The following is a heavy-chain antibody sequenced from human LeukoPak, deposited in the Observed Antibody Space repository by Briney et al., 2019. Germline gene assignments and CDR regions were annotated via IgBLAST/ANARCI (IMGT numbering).Heavy chain of an antibody. Sequence: PGGSLRLSCAASGFTFSDYYMSWVRQAPGKGLEWVSSIYSGGGTYYADSVKGRFTISRDNSKNTLYLQMNSLRVEDMAVYYCARDLSNSTWNNFDYWGQGTLVTVSS. V-gene: IGHV3-53*01. J-gene: IGHJ4*02. D-gene: IGHD1/OR15-1a*01. CDR1: GFTFSDYY. CDR2: IYSGGGT. CDR3: ARDLSNSTWNNFDY.